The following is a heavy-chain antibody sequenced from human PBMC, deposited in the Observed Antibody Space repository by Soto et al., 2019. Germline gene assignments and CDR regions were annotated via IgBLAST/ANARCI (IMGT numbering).Heavy chain of an antibody. CDR3: ARGNHYYGMDV. Sequence: SETLSLTCAVSGYSISSGYYWCWIRQPPGKGLEWIGEISHSVAANYNPSLKSRVTISEDTAKNQVSLKVTSVTAADTAVFYCARGNHYYGMDVWGQGTTVTVSS. J-gene: IGHJ6*02. CDR1: GYSISSGYY. V-gene: IGHV4-38-2*01. CDR2: ISHSVAA.